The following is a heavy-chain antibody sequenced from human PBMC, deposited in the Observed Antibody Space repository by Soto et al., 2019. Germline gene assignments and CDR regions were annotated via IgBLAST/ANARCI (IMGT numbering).Heavy chain of an antibody. J-gene: IGHJ6*02. D-gene: IGHD4-17*01. CDR2: ISYDGSNK. V-gene: IGHV3-30*18. Sequence: GGSLRLSCAASGFIFSSYGMHWVRQAPGKGLEWVAVISYDGSNKYYADSVKGRLTISRDNFKNTLYLQMNSLRAEDTAVYYCAKASYYCTTDPATTVTNPYFAIDVWGQGTMVTVSS. CDR3: AKASYYCTTDPATTVTNPYFAIDV. CDR1: GFIFSSYG.